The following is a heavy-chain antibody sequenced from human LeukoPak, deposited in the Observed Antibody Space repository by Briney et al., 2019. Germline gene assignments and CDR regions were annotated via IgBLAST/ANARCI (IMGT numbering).Heavy chain of an antibody. CDR3: ARELWFANAPGSWLDP. Sequence: SETLSLTCTVAGGFISSGGYYWSWIRQCPGKGLGWIGYIYYTGNTYYNPSLKSRVAISVDTSKNQFSLKLTSVTAADTAVYYCARELWFANAPGSWLDPWGQGTLVTVSS. CDR1: GGFISSGGYY. CDR2: IYYTGNT. D-gene: IGHD2-21*01. V-gene: IGHV4-31*03. J-gene: IGHJ5*02.